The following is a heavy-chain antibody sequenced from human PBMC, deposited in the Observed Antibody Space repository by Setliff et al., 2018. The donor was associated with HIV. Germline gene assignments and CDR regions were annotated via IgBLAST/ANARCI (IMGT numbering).Heavy chain of an antibody. V-gene: IGHV3-7*01. J-gene: IGHJ4*02. Sequence: PGGSLRLSCAASGFAFSGHQMSWVRQAPGKGLEWVAKIKQDGSDKYYVDSVKGRFTIFRDNAKNSVFLQMNSLRAEDTGVYYCATQTGFYNSHWYDYWGQGTMVTVSS. CDR3: ATQTGFYNSHWYDY. CDR1: GFAFSGHQ. D-gene: IGHD6-13*01. CDR2: IKQDGSDK.